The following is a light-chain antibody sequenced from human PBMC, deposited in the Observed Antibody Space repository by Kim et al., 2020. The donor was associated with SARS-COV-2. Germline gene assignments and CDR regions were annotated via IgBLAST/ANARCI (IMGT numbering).Light chain of an antibody. J-gene: IGKJ4*02. Sequence: ETAMTQSPATLSVSPGERATLSCRASQSVRSNLAWYQQKPGQAPRLLIYGASTRATGIPARFSGSGSGTEFTLTISSLQSEDFAVYYCQQYNDWPPLTFSGGIKVDIK. CDR2: GAS. V-gene: IGKV3-15*01. CDR3: QQYNDWPPLT. CDR1: QSVRSN.